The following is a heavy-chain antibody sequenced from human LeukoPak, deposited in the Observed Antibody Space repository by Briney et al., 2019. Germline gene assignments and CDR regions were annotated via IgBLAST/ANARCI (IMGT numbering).Heavy chain of an antibody. V-gene: IGHV3-11*01. CDR1: GFTFSDYY. CDR2: ISSSGSTI. D-gene: IGHD6-13*01. Sequence: GGSLRLSCAASGFTFSDYYTTWIRQAPGKGLEWVSYISSSGSTIYYADSVKGRFTISRDNAKNSLYLQVNSLRAEDTAVYYCARGLEQQLVPSDGDYWGQGTLVTVSS. J-gene: IGHJ4*02. CDR3: ARGLEQQLVPSDGDY.